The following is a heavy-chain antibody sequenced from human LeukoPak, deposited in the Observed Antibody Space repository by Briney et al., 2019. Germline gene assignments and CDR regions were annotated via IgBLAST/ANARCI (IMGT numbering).Heavy chain of an antibody. D-gene: IGHD3-16*01. V-gene: IGHV3-30*04. CDR2: ILYDGSHE. CDR3: AKGGRDVDY. J-gene: IGHJ4*02. Sequence: GGSLRLSCAASGFTFSTYSMHWVRQAPGKGLEWVANILYDGSHEFYADSVEGRFTISRDNSKNTLYLQMNSLRAEDTAVYYCAKGGRDVDYWGQGTLVTVSS. CDR1: GFTFSTYS.